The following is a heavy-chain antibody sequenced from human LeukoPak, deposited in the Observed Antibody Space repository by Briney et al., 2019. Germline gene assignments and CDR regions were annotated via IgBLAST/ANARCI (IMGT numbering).Heavy chain of an antibody. CDR3: ERTAYDILTGYYPGYFDL. V-gene: IGHV3-21*01. Sequence: GGSLRLSCAASGFTFSSYSMNWVRQAPGKGLEWVSSISSSSSYIYYADSVKGRFTISRDKAQNSLYLQMNSLRVEDTVFYYYERTAYDILTGYYPGYFDLWGRGTLVTVSS. J-gene: IGHJ2*01. CDR2: ISSSSSYI. D-gene: IGHD3-9*01. CDR1: GFTFSSYS.